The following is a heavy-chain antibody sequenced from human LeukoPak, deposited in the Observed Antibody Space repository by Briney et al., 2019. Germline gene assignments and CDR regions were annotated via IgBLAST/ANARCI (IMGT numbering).Heavy chain of an antibody. CDR2: IYSGGST. J-gene: IGHJ1*01. CDR3: AGYSSGWYGYFQH. D-gene: IGHD6-19*01. CDR1: GFTVSSNY. Sequence: GGSLRLSCAASGFTVSSNYMSWVRQAPGKGLEWVSVIYSGGSTYYADSVKGRFTISRDNSKNTLYLQMNSLRAEDTAVYYCAGYSSGWYGYFQHWGQGTLVTVSS. V-gene: IGHV3-53*01.